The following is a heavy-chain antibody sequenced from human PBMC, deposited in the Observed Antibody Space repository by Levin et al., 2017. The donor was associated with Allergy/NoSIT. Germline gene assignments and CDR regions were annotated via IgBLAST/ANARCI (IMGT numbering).Heavy chain of an antibody. CDR2: SKNKANSYTT. D-gene: IGHD3-16*01. CDR1: GFTFSDHY. V-gene: IGHV3-72*01. Sequence: SCAASGFTFSDHYMDWVRQAPGKGLEWVGRSKNKANSYTTEYAPSVKGRFTISRDESKNSLHLQMSSLKTEDTAVYYCASHMGGGIDYWGQGTLVTVSS. CDR3: ASHMGGGIDY. J-gene: IGHJ4*02.